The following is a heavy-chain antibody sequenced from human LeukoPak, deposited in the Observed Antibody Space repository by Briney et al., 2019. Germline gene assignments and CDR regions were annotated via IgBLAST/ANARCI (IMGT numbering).Heavy chain of an antibody. Sequence: GGSLRLSCAASGFTFSSYEMNWVRQAPGKGLEWVSYISSSGSTIYYADSVKGRFTISRDNDKNSLYLQMNSLRAEDTAVYYCARTDFWSGPGDHYMDVWGKGTTVTVSS. J-gene: IGHJ6*03. CDR3: ARTDFWSGPGDHYMDV. CDR2: ISSSGSTI. CDR1: GFTFSSYE. D-gene: IGHD3-3*01. V-gene: IGHV3-48*03.